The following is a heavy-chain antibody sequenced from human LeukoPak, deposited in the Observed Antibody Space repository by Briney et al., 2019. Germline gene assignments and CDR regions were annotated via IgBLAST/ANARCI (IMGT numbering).Heavy chain of an antibody. CDR2: VYYSGST. CDR3: ARLTANYFGDERVYYFDY. Sequence: SETLSLTCSVSGASINSDYWSWIRQPPGRGLDWIGYVYYSGSTDYNPSLKSRVTISVDTSKNQFSLILSSVTAADTAVYYCARLTANYFGDERVYYFDYWGQGTLVTVSS. V-gene: IGHV4-59*08. CDR1: GASINSDY. J-gene: IGHJ4*02. D-gene: IGHD3-10*01.